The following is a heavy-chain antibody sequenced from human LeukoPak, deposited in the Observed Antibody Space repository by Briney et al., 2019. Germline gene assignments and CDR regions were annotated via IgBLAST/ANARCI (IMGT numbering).Heavy chain of an antibody. D-gene: IGHD4-17*01. Sequence: PGRSLRLSCAVSGFTFSSYGMHWVRQAPGKGLEWVAVIWYDGSNEYYADSVKGRFTISRDNSKNTLYLQMNSLRAEDTAVYYCAKAPTVTTVYFQHWGQGTLVTVSS. CDR3: AKAPTVTTVYFQH. CDR2: IWYDGSNE. J-gene: IGHJ1*01. CDR1: GFTFSSYG. V-gene: IGHV3-33*06.